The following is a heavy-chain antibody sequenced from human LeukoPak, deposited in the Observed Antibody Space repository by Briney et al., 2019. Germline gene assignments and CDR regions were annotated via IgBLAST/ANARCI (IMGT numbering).Heavy chain of an antibody. CDR2: ISGSGSAI. V-gene: IGHV3-11*01. CDR3: VRDAGPRDYFDK. D-gene: IGHD1-14*01. Sequence: GGSLRLSCVGSGFTFNDYYMSWIRQAPGKGLEWVSYISGSGSAIYYADSVKGRFTISRDNADKSLYLQMNSLRAEDTAMYYCVRDAGPRDYFDKWGQGTLVTVSS. CDR1: GFTFNDYY. J-gene: IGHJ4*02.